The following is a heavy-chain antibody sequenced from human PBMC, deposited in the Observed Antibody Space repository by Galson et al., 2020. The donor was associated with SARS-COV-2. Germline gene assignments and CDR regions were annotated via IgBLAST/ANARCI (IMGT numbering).Heavy chain of an antibody. Sequence: ASVKVSCTTSGYTFGDYDIHWVRQAPGQGLEWMGWINPKSGSTKSAQKFQDRITMARDTSINTAYMELSRLRFDDTAVYYCAKDRYDFWSGIFAVTPHYFDYWGQGTLVTVSA. D-gene: IGHD3-3*01. CDR1: GYTFGDYD. V-gene: IGHV1-2*02. CDR3: AKDRYDFWSGIFAVTPHYFDY. J-gene: IGHJ4*02. CDR2: INPKSGST.